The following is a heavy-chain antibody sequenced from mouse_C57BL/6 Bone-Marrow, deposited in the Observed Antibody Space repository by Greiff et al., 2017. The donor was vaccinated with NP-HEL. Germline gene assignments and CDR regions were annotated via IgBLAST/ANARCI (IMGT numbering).Heavy chain of an antibody. Sequence: EVMLVESGPELVKPGASVKISCKASGYSFTGYYMNWVKQSPEKSLEWIGEINPSTGGTTYNQKFKAKATLTVDKSSSTAYMQLKSLTSEDSAVYYCAPRKTVYDYDWFAYWGQGTLVTVSA. CDR1: GYSFTGYY. CDR2: INPSTGGT. D-gene: IGHD2-4*01. CDR3: APRKTVYDYDWFAY. J-gene: IGHJ3*01. V-gene: IGHV1-42*01.